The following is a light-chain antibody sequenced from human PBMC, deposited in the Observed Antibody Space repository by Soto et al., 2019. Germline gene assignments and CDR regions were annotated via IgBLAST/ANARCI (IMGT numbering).Light chain of an antibody. Sequence: EIVLTQSPATLSLSPGERATLSCRSSQSVSSYVAGYQQKPGQAPRLLIYDASNRATCIPARFSGSGSGTDFTLTIISLEPEDFAVYYCKQRSNWPALTCGGGTKVEIK. J-gene: IGKJ4*01. CDR2: DAS. CDR3: KQRSNWPALT. V-gene: IGKV3-11*01. CDR1: QSVSSY.